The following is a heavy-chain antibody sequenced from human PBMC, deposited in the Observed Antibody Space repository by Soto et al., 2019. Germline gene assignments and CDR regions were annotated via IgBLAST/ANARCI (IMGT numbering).Heavy chain of an antibody. D-gene: IGHD3-22*01. J-gene: IGHJ3*02. Sequence: GGSLRLSCAASGFTFSSYAMSWVRQAPGKGLEWVSAISGSGGSTYYADSVKGRFTISRDNSKNALYLQMNSLRAEDTAVYYCAKDQVVSGAFDIWGQGTMVTVSS. CDR1: GFTFSSYA. V-gene: IGHV3-23*01. CDR2: ISGSGGST. CDR3: AKDQVVSGAFDI.